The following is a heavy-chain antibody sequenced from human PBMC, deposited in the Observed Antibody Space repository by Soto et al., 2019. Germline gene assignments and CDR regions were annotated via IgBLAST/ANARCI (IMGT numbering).Heavy chain of an antibody. CDR3: AKDSQSVSVSAARVYGMDV. CDR2: LSDSGGHT. D-gene: IGHD2-2*01. Sequence: GGSLRLSCAASEFTFSSYAMTWVRQAPGKGLEWVSTLSDSGGHTYYADSVKGRFTISRDNPKNTLYLQMNSLRAEDTAVYYCAKDSQSVSVSAARVYGMDVWGQGTTVTVSS. CDR1: EFTFSSYA. J-gene: IGHJ6*02. V-gene: IGHV3-23*01.